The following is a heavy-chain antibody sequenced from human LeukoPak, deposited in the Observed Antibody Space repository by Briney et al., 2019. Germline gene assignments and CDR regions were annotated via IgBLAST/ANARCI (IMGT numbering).Heavy chain of an antibody. CDR2: ISGSGTKT. V-gene: IGHV3-23*01. D-gene: IGHD6-19*01. J-gene: IGHJ4*02. Sequence: PGGSLRLFCAASGFTFSSDAMSWVRQAPGQVLELVSGISGSGTKTYYADSVKGRFTISRDNSKNTLYVQMNSLRANDTAVYYCAKEVTSSGWPLAYWGQGALVTVSS. CDR1: GFTFSSDA. CDR3: AKEVTSSGWPLAY.